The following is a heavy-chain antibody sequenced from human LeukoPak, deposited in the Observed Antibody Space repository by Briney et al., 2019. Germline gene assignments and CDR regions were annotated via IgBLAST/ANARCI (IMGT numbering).Heavy chain of an antibody. D-gene: IGHD3-22*01. CDR1: GGTFFSYY. CDR3: ARRAYYDSSGYSPASGYFDL. V-gene: IGHV4-4*08. Sequence: SETLSLTCTVSGGTFFSYYRNWIRQPPGQGLEWIGYIYSNGITTYNPSLRSRGTISVATSKNQFSLRLRSVTAAETAIYYCARRAYYDSSGYSPASGYFDLWGRGTLVSVSS. J-gene: IGHJ2*01. CDR2: IYSNGIT.